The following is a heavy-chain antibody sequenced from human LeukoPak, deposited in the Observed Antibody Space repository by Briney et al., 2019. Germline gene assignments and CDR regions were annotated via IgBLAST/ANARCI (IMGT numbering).Heavy chain of an antibody. CDR2: IYYSGST. CDR3: ASLDYYGSGSGQFDC. D-gene: IGHD3-10*01. J-gene: IGHJ4*02. CDR1: GGSISSYY. V-gene: IGHV4-59*01. Sequence: PSGTLSLTCTVSGGSISSYYWSWIRQPPGKGLEWIGYIYYSGSTNYNPSLKSRVTISVDTSKNQFSLKLSSVTAADTAVYYCASLDYYGSGSGQFDCWGQGTLVTVSS.